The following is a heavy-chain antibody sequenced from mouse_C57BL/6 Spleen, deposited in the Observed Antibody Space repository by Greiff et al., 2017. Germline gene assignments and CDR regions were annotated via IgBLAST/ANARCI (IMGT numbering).Heavy chain of an antibody. J-gene: IGHJ3*01. Sequence: QVQLQQPGAELVKPGASVKLSCKASGYTFTSYWMHWVKQRPGQGLEWIGMIHSNSGSTNYNEKFKSKATLTVDKSSSTAYMQLSSLTSEDSAVYYCARSRDGVFAYWGQGTLVTVSA. CDR3: ARSRDGVFAY. D-gene: IGHD1-1*02. V-gene: IGHV1-64*01. CDR2: IHSNSGST. CDR1: GYTFTSYW.